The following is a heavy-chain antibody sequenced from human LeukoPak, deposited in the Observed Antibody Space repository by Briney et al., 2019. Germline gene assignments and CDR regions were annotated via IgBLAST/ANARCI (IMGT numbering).Heavy chain of an antibody. D-gene: IGHD3-10*01. CDR2: IYYSGST. J-gene: IGHJ5*02. V-gene: IGHV4-39*01. Sequence: PSETLSLTCTVSGDSISTSSYYWGWIRQPPGKGLEWIGSIYYSGSTYYNPSLKSRVTISVDTSKNQFSLKLSSVTAADTAVYYCASVTYYYGSDGPWGQGTLVTVSS. CDR3: ASVTYYYGSDGP. CDR1: GDSISTSSYY.